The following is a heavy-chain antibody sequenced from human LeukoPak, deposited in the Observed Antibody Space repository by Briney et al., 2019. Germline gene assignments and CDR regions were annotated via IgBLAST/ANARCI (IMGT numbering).Heavy chain of an antibody. Sequence: GGSLRLSCAASGFTVSSNYMSWVRQAPGKGLEWASVIYSGGSTYYADSVKGRFTISRDNSKNTLYLQMNSLRAEDTAVYYCARVSSGWLNYWGQGTLVTVSS. CDR2: IYSGGST. CDR1: GFTVSSNY. CDR3: ARVSSGWLNY. V-gene: IGHV3-53*01. D-gene: IGHD6-19*01. J-gene: IGHJ4*02.